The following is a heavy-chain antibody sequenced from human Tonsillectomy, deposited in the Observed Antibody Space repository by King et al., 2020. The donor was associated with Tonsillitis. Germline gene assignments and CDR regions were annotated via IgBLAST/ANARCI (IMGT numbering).Heavy chain of an antibody. CDR1: GYSFTSYW. CDR3: ARWNYVWGSYRFPFDY. Sequence: QLVQSGAEVRKPGESLKISCKGSGYSFTSYWIVWVRQMPGKGLEWMGIIYPGDSDTRYSPSFQGQVTISADKSISTAYLQWSSLKASDTAMYYCARWNYVWGSYRFPFDYWGQGTLVTVSS. J-gene: IGHJ4*02. CDR2: IYPGDSDT. V-gene: IGHV5-51*01. D-gene: IGHD3-16*02.